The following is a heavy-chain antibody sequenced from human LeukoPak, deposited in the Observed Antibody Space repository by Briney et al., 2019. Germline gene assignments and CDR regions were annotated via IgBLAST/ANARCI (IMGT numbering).Heavy chain of an antibody. CDR2: IYYSGST. Sequence: PSETLSLTCTVSGGSISSGDYYWSWIRQPPGKGLDWIWYIYYSGSTYYNPSLKIRVTISVDTSKNQFSLKLSSVTAADTAVYYCAVLAVAGFFDYWGQGTLVTVSS. V-gene: IGHV4-30-4*08. CDR3: AVLAVAGFFDY. CDR1: GGSISSGDYY. D-gene: IGHD6-19*01. J-gene: IGHJ4*02.